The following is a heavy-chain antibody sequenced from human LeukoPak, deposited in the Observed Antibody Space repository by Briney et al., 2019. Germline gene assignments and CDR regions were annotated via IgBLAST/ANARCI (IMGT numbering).Heavy chain of an antibody. CDR1: GYTFTSYD. V-gene: IGHV1-8*01. D-gene: IGHD1-26*01. J-gene: IGHJ5*02. Sequence: ASVKVSCRASGYTFTSYDINWVRQATGQGLEWMGWMNPNSGNTGYAQKFQGRVTMTRNTSISTAYMELSSLRSEDTAMYYCARVPVGQIVGPTNNWFNPWGQGTLVTVSS. CDR2: MNPNSGNT. CDR3: ARVPVGQIVGPTNNWFNP.